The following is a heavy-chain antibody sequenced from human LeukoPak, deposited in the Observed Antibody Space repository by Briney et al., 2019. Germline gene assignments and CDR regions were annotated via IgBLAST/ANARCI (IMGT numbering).Heavy chain of an antibody. CDR2: ISDSGGST. V-gene: IGHV3-23*01. CDR1: GFTFSGYA. J-gene: IGHJ4*02. Sequence: GGTLRLSSAASGFTFSGYARSRVRQAPGKGLEWPSAISDSGGSTYYEDSVNGRFTISRDNPKNTLYLQMNSLRAEDTAVYYCAKDGDSYSSGWYHFDCWRQGTLVTVSS. CDR3: AKDGDSYSSGWYHFDC. D-gene: IGHD6-19*01.